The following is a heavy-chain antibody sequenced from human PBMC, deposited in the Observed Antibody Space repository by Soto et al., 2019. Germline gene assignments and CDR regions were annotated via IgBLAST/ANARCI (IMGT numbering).Heavy chain of an antibody. J-gene: IGHJ6*02. Sequence: PGGSLRLSCAASGFTFSSYGMHWVRQAPGKGLEWVAVIWYDGSNKYYADSVKGRFTISRDNSKNTLYLQMNNLRADDTAVYYCAKATTMVVVTKDYYNGMDVWGQGTTVTVSS. CDR3: AKATTMVVVTKDYYNGMDV. V-gene: IGHV3-30*02. D-gene: IGHD3-22*01. CDR2: IWYDGSNK. CDR1: GFTFSSYG.